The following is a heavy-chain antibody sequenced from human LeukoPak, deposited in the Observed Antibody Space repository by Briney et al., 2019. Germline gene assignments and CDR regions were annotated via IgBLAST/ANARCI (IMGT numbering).Heavy chain of an antibody. Sequence: GGSLTLSCAASGFTFSTYAMSWVRQAPGKGLEWVSGMSTTGGGKYYAESVKGRFTISRDNSKNTLYLQMNSLRAEDTAVYYCANDGFDYYDTSGYSYFHYWGQGTLVTVSS. J-gene: IGHJ4*02. CDR1: GFTFSTYA. D-gene: IGHD3-22*01. CDR3: ANDGFDYYDTSGYSYFHY. V-gene: IGHV3-23*01. CDR2: MSTTGGGK.